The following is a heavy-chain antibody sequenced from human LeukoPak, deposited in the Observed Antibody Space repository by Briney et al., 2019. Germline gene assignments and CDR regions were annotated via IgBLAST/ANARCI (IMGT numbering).Heavy chain of an antibody. D-gene: IGHD3-10*01. CDR3: ARSKLLWFWED. CDR1: GYTFSSYW. CDR2: INSDGSST. J-gene: IGHJ4*02. V-gene: IGHV3-74*01. Sequence: PGGSLRLSCAASGYTFSSYWMHWVRQAPGKGLVWVSRINSDGSSTSYADSVKGRFTISRDNAKNTLYLQMNSLRAEDTAVYYCARSKLLWFWEDRGQGTLVTVSS.